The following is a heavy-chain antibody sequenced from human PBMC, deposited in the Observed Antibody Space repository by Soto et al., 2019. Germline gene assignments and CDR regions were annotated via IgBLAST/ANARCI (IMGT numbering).Heavy chain of an antibody. J-gene: IGHJ4*02. CDR2: IGSSDNII. CDR1: GITFSDYY. Sequence: GGSLRLSCAASGITFSDYYMSWIRQAPGKGLGWVSYIGSSDNIIYYADSVKGRFTISRDNAKNSLYLQMNSLRAEDTAVYYCARDLGYYESSGYFDYWGQGTLVTVSS. D-gene: IGHD3-22*01. CDR3: ARDLGYYESSGYFDY. V-gene: IGHV3-11*01.